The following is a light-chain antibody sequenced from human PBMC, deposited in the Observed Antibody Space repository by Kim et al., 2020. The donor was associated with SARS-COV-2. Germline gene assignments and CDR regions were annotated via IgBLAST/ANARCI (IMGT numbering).Light chain of an antibody. Sequence: EIVMTQSPATLSVSPGERATLSCMASQSVSSNLAWYQQKPGQAPRLLIYGASTRATGIPARFSGSGSGTEFTLTISSLQSEDFAVYYCQQYNNWPLSTFGQGTKLEI. V-gene: IGKV3-15*01. CDR3: QQYNNWPLST. CDR1: QSVSSN. J-gene: IGKJ2*02. CDR2: GAS.